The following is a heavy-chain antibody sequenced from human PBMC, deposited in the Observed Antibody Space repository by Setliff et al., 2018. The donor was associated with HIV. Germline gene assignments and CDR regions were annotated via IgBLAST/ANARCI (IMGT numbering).Heavy chain of an antibody. V-gene: IGHV4-59*01. CDR2: MFYNGRS. CDR1: GGSFSGYY. CDR3: ARGNPLRWNAFAFDI. J-gene: IGHJ3*02. D-gene: IGHD3-16*01. Sequence: SETLSLTCAVYGGSFSGYYWSWIRQPPGKGLEWIGYMFYNGRSNYNPPLKSRATISVDASKNRFSLKLRSVTAADTAVYYCARGNPLRWNAFAFDIWGQGTMVTVSS.